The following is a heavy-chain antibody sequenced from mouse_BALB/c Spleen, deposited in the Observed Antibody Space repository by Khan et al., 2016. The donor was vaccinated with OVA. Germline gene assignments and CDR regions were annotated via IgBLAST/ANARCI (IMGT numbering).Heavy chain of an antibody. V-gene: IGHV9-4*02. J-gene: IGHJ4*01. CDR1: GYTFTTAG. CDR3: ARGGAAYYRNDGGAMEY. D-gene: IGHD2-14*01. CDR2: INTHSGVP. Sequence: QIQLVQSGPELKKPGETVRISCKASGYTFTTAGIQWVQKMPGKGLKWIGWINTHSGVPKYAEDFKGRFAFSLEISISTAYLQITTLKNEDTDTYFCARGGAAYYRNDGGAMEYWGQGTSVTVSS.